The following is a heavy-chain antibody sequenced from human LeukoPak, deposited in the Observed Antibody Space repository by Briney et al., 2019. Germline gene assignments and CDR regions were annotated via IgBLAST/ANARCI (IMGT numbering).Heavy chain of an antibody. Sequence: TGGSLRLSCVASGFTFRIYSMNWVRQAPGKGLEWVSCITTSSSYIYYADSVKGRFTISRDNAKNSLFLQMNSLRAEDTAMYYCAREWKIGTSSQNDGAFDFWGQGTMATVSS. J-gene: IGHJ3*01. CDR1: GFTFRIYS. D-gene: IGHD4-23*01. CDR2: ITTSSSYI. CDR3: AREWKIGTSSQNDGAFDF. V-gene: IGHV3-21*01.